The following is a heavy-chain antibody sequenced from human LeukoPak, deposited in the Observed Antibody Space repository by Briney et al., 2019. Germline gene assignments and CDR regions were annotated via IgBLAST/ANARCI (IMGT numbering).Heavy chain of an antibody. CDR2: INRDGGLT. Sequence: LSGGSLRLSCVASGFTFSENWMHWVRQAPGKGLAWVSHINRDGGLTNYADSVKGRFTISRDNARNTVYLQMSSLRVEDTAIYFCAREEHRLAEAGTSALDLGGQGTLVTVSP. CDR3: AREEHRLAEAGTSALDL. CDR1: GFTFSENW. J-gene: IGHJ3*01. D-gene: IGHD6-13*01. V-gene: IGHV3-74*01.